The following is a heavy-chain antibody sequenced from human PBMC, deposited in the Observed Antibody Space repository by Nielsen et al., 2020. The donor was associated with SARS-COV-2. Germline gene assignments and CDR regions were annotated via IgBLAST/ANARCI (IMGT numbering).Heavy chain of an antibody. CDR1: GFTFGDYA. D-gene: IGHD3-3*01. J-gene: IGHJ4*02. Sequence: GGSLRLSCTASGFTFGDYAMSWFRQAPGKGLEWVGFIRSKAYGGTTEYAASVKGRFTITRDDSKSIAYLQMNSLKTEDTAVYYCTRHDFWSGYYLGYWGQGTLVTVSS. CDR3: TRHDFWSGYYLGY. V-gene: IGHV3-49*03. CDR2: IRSKAYGGTT.